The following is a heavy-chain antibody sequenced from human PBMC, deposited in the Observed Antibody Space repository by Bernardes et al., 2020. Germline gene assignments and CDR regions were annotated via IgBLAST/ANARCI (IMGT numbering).Heavy chain of an antibody. CDR1: GGSFSGYY. CDR3: ARGRLVGYCSSTSCYIEDYYGMDV. J-gene: IGHJ6*02. CDR2: INHSGST. D-gene: IGHD2-2*02. V-gene: IGHV4-34*01. Sequence: ETLSLTCAVYGGSFSGYYWSWIRQPPGKGLEWIGEINHSGSTNYNPSLKSRVTISVDTSKNQFSLKLSSVTAADTAVYYCARGRLVGYCSSTSCYIEDYYGMDVWGQGTTVTVSS.